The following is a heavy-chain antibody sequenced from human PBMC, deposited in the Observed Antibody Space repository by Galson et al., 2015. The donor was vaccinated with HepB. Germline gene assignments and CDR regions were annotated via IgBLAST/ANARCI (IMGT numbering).Heavy chain of an antibody. CDR2: INPHTGAT. CDR3: TSRRPDY. J-gene: IGHJ4*02. V-gene: IGHV1-2*06. Sequence: SVKVSCKASGYTFVNYYFHWVRQVSGQRLEWMGRINPHTGATYYAPRFRGRVTFTTDASINTAFLKMNRLTSDDTAVDYCTSRRPDYWGQGTLVTVSS. CDR1: GYTFVNYY.